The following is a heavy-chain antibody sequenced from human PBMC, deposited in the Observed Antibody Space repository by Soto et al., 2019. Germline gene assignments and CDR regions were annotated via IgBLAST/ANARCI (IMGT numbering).Heavy chain of an antibody. J-gene: IGHJ5*02. CDR1: GFTVSRNY. CDR2: IYSDVST. Sequence: EVQLVESGGGLVHPGGSLRLSCAASGFTVSRNYMSWVRQAPGKGLEWVSVIYSDVSTYYTASVKGRFTIARDSSKNTLYLKMDSMRAEYTAVYYCARLGDSSGYSGWFDPWGQGTLVTVSS. D-gene: IGHD3-22*01. V-gene: IGHV3-66*04. CDR3: ARLGDSSGYSGWFDP.